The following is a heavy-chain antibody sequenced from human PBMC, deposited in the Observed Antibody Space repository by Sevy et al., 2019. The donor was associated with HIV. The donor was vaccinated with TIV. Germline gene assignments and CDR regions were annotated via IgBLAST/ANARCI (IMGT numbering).Heavy chain of an antibody. V-gene: IGHV3-23*01. CDR3: AKAGVAVAGTFDLFYLDY. Sequence: GGSLRLSCAASGFTFSSYAMSWVRQAPGKGLEWVSVISGRGGSTYYADSVKGRFTISRDNSKNTLYVQMNSLRADDTAVYYCAKAGVAVAGTFDLFYLDYWVQGTLVTVSS. J-gene: IGHJ4*02. CDR2: ISGRGGST. CDR1: GFTFSSYA. D-gene: IGHD6-19*01.